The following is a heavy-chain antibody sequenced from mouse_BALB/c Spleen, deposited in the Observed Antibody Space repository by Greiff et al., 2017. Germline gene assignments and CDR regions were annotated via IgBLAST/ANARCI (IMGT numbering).Heavy chain of an antibody. CDR1: GYSFTSYY. CDR2: IFPGSGNT. CDR3: ASDSSGYLAY. J-gene: IGHJ3*01. Sequence: QVQLQQSGPELVKPGASVKISCKASGYSFTSYYIHWVKQRPGQGLEWIGWIFPGSGNTKYNEKFKGKATLTADTSSSTAYMQLSSLTSEDSAVYFCASDSSGYLAYWGQGTLVTVSA. D-gene: IGHD3-2*01. V-gene: IGHV1-66*01.